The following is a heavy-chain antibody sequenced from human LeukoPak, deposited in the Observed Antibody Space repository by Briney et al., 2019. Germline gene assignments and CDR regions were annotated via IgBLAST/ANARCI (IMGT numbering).Heavy chain of an antibody. D-gene: IGHD6-19*01. J-gene: IGHJ3*02. Sequence: GASVKVSGKASGNTFTSYAITWVRQAPGQGLEWMGWISAYNGNTNYAQKLQGRVTMTTDTSTSTAYMELRSLRSDDTALYYCARFGLGKHIEVAGIPFDIWGQGTMVTVSS. CDR2: ISAYNGNT. CDR1: GNTFTSYA. V-gene: IGHV1-18*01. CDR3: ARFGLGKHIEVAGIPFDI.